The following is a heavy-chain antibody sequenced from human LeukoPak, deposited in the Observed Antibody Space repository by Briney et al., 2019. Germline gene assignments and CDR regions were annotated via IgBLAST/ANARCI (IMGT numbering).Heavy chain of an antibody. Sequence: SETLSLSCTVSGGTISSSSNYYWRWIRQPPRKGLEWIWRIYYSGSTYYDPSLKSRVTISEDTSKNQFSLRLSSVTAADTAVYYCARGALDSSSWSRGASDIWGQGTMVTVSS. CDR2: IYYSGST. J-gene: IGHJ3*02. V-gene: IGHV4-39*07. CDR3: ARGALDSSSWSRGASDI. CDR1: GGTISSSSNYY. D-gene: IGHD6-13*01.